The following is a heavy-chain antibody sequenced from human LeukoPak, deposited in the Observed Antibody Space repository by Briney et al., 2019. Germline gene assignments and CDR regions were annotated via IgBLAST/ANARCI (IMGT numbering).Heavy chain of an antibody. CDR1: GGSISSSSYY. V-gene: IGHV4-39*01. CDR3: ARHGRSWYTGWFDP. CDR2: IYYSGST. J-gene: IGHJ5*02. Sequence: PSETLSLTCTVSGGSISSSSYYWGWIRQPPGKGLEWIGSIYYSGSTYYNPSLKSRVTISVDTSKNQFSLKLSSVTAADTAVYYCARHGRSWYTGWFDPWGQGTLVTVSS. D-gene: IGHD6-13*01.